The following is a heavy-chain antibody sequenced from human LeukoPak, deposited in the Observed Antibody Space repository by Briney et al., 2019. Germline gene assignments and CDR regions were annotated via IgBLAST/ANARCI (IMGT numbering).Heavy chain of an antibody. V-gene: IGHV3-7*01. Sequence: PGGSLRLFCEASGHSFSNYWMSWVRQAPGRGLEWVANRKQDGSEKYYLDCAKGRFTISSDNARNSLYLQVNSLRAEDTAVYYCARGGTSGYSSTRHFWGGNYYFDYWGQGSLVTVSS. CDR1: GHSFSNYW. D-gene: IGHD2-2*01. CDR3: ARGGTSGYSSTRHFWGGNYYFDY. J-gene: IGHJ4*02. CDR2: RKQDGSEK.